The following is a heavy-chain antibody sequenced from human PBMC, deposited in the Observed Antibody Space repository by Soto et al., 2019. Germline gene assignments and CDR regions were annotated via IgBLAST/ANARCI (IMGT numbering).Heavy chain of an antibody. Sequence: SETLSLTCTVSGGSIGTYFWSWIRQPPGRGLEWIGYIHYNGDTNYNPSLKSRTTMSVDTSKNQFFLKLSSVTAADTAIYYCARHAYDGGGTHLDSWGPGTRVTVSS. CDR3: ARHAYDGGGTHLDS. J-gene: IGHJ4*02. CDR1: GGSIGTYF. CDR2: IHYNGDT. D-gene: IGHD3-22*01. V-gene: IGHV4-59*01.